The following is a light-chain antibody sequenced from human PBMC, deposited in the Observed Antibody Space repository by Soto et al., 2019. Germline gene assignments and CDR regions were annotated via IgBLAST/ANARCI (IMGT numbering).Light chain of an antibody. V-gene: IGLV1-40*01. CDR2: GNS. CDR1: SSNIGAGYD. CDR3: QSYDSSLSGSNVV. Sequence: QSVLTQPPSVSGAPGQRVTISCTGSSSNIGAGYDVHWYQQRPGTAPKLLIYGNSNRPSGVPDRFSGSKSGTSAALAITGLQAEDEADYCCQSYDSSLSGSNVVFGGGTKLTVL. J-gene: IGLJ2*01.